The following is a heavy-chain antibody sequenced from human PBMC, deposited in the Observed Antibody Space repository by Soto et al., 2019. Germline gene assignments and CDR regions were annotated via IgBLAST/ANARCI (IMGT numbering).Heavy chain of an antibody. CDR1: GDSLSGGDYY. D-gene: IGHD6-19*01. V-gene: IGHV4-30-4*08. CDR3: ARAYRINGWSDYFFDY. CDR2: IYYTGFT. Sequence: LSLTCTVSGDSLSGGDYYWSWIRQPPGKGLEWIGDIYYTGFTFYNPSLKSRLTKSLDSSKNQFSLRLNSVTAADTAVYFCARAYRINGWSDYFFDYWGQGTLVTVSS. J-gene: IGHJ4*02.